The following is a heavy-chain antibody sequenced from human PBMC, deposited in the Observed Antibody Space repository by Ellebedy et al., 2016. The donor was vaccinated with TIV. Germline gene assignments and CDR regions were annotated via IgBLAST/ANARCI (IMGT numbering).Heavy chain of an antibody. Sequence: MPSETLSLTCSVSGGSISSSSFYWGWIRQPPGKGLEWIGEINHSGSTNYNPSLKSRVTISVDTSKNQFSLKLSSVTAADTAVYYCARAPGVVTAKRTLDYWGQGTLVTVSS. D-gene: IGHD2-21*02. CDR3: ARAPGVVTAKRTLDY. J-gene: IGHJ4*02. V-gene: IGHV4-39*07. CDR1: GGSISSSSFY. CDR2: INHSGST.